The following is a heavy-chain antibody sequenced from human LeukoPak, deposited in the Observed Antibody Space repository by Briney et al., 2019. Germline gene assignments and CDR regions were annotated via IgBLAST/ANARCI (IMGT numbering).Heavy chain of an antibody. V-gene: IGHV4-59*01. CDR3: AIGDTRGNDI. J-gene: IGHJ3*02. Sequence: PAETLSLTCTVSGGSISGYWCSWIRQPPGKGLEWIGYIYYSGGTNYHPSLNSRVTMSVDTSKSQFSLKLSSVTAADTAVYYCAIGDTRGNDIWGQGTMVTVSS. CDR2: IYYSGGT. D-gene: IGHD1-26*01. CDR1: GGSISGYW.